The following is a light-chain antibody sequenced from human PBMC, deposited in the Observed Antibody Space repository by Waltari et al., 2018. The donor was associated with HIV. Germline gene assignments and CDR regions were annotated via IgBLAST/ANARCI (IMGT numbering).Light chain of an antibody. V-gene: IGKV1-17*01. CDR1: QGIRNG. J-gene: IGKJ1*01. CDR3: LQHHSYPLT. Sequence: DIQMTQSPSSLSASVGDRVTITCRASQGIRNGLGWYQQKPGKAPKRLIYTASTLQSGVPSRFSGSGSGTEFTLTISSLQPDDFSTYYCLQHHSYPLTFGQGTKVDSK. CDR2: TAS.